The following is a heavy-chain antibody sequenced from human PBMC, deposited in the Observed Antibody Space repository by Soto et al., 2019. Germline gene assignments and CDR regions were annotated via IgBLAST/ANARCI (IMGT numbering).Heavy chain of an antibody. J-gene: IGHJ4*02. CDR2: INPNSSGT. CDR3: SRGSDSSGSPLGY. D-gene: IGHD3-22*01. Sequence: VQLVQSGAAVKKPGASVKVYCKAYVYPFTGYYMHWVRQAPGQGLEWMGWINPNSSGTKYAQKFRGWVTLTRDTSLSTAYMELSRLRSDDTAVYYCSRGSDSSGSPLGYWGQGTLVTVSS. V-gene: IGHV1-2*04. CDR1: VYPFTGYY.